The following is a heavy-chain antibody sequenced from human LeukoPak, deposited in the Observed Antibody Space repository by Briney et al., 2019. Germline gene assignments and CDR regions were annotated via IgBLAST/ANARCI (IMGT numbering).Heavy chain of an antibody. J-gene: IGHJ5*02. D-gene: IGHD3-3*01. Sequence: PSETLCLTCTVSGVSMNYYFWSWIRQPPGKGLKWIGNIYYSGYTTYSPSLRSRVTISVDTSKNQFSLKLNSVTAADTAVYYCARVDHYDFWVFPWGQGTLVTVSS. CDR2: IYYSGYT. V-gene: IGHV4-59*12. CDR3: ARVDHYDFWVFP. CDR1: GVSMNYYF.